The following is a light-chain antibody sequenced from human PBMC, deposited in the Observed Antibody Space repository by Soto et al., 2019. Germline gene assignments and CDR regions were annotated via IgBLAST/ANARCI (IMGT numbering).Light chain of an antibody. J-gene: IGKJ1*01. CDR2: AAS. CDR1: QGIRKD. Sequence: AIQMTRSPSSLSASVGARVTITCRASQGIRKDLGWYQQKPGKAPKLLIYAASSLHSGVPSRFSGSGSDTDFTLTISSLQPEDFATYYCLQDYNYPRTFGQGTKVEIK. CDR3: LQDYNYPRT. V-gene: IGKV1-6*01.